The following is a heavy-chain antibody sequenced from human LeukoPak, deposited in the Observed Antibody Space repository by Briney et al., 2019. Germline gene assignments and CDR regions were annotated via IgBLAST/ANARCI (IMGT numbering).Heavy chain of an antibody. Sequence: ASVKVSCKASGDIFSYPITWVRQAPGQGLEWMGRIIPIFGTVNYAQKFQGRVTIIADKSTSTAYMELSSLRSEDTAVYYCARGRWELRGGYFDYWGQGTLVTVSS. D-gene: IGHD1-26*01. J-gene: IGHJ4*02. CDR3: ARGRWELRGGYFDY. CDR1: GDIFSYP. V-gene: IGHV1-69*06. CDR2: IIPIFGTV.